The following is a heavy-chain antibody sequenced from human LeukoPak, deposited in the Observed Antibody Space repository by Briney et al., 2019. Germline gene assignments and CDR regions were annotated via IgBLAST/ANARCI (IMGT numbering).Heavy chain of an antibody. CDR3: ASLSSRDYGDYYFDY. CDR1: GDSVSSSSYY. CDR2: IYFTGST. D-gene: IGHD4-17*01. Sequence: SETLSLTCTVPGDSVSSSSYYWGWIRQPPGKGLEWIGSIYFTGSTYYNPSLKSRVTISVDTSKNQFSLKLTSVTAADTAVYYCASLSSRDYGDYYFDYWGQGTLVTVSS. J-gene: IGHJ4*02. V-gene: IGHV4-39*01.